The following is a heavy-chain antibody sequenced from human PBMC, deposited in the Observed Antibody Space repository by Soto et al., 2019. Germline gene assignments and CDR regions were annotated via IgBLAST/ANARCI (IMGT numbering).Heavy chain of an antibody. D-gene: IGHD6-13*01. CDR1: GYTLTELS. CDR3: ATDSSSQIGAAFDI. Sequence: VSVKVSCKVSGYTLTELSMHWVRQAPGKGLEWMGGFDPEDGETIYAQKFQGRVTMTEDTSTDTAYMELSSLRSEDTAVYYCATDSSSQIGAAFDIWGQGTMVTVSS. J-gene: IGHJ3*02. V-gene: IGHV1-24*01. CDR2: FDPEDGET.